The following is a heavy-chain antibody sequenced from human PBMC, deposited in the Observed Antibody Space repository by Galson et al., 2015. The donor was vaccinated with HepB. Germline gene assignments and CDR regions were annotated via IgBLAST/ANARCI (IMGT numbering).Heavy chain of an antibody. Sequence: SVKVSCKVSGYTLTKLSMHWVRQAPGKGLEWMGGFDPEDGETIYAQKFQGRVTMTEDTSTDTAYMELSSLRSEDTAVYYCATGIRRVTAERLSGSYELVYYYYGMDVWGQGTTVTVSS. CDR2: FDPEDGET. CDR3: ATGIRRVTAERLSGSYELVYYYYGMDV. J-gene: IGHJ6*02. D-gene: IGHD3-10*01. V-gene: IGHV1-24*01. CDR1: GYTLTKLS.